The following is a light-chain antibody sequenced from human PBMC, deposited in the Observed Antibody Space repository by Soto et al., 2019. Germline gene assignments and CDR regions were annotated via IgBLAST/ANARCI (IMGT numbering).Light chain of an antibody. Sequence: ETVMTQSSDSLAVPLGERATINRTSRLRVFYSSNNKNYLAWYQQKAGQPPKLLIYWATTRESGVPDRFSGSASGTDFTLTFRRLQAEDFAVYYGHPWFTTPLTFGEGPKVDLK. J-gene: IGKJ4*01. CDR3: HPWFTTPLT. CDR2: WAT. CDR1: LRVFYSSNNKNY. V-gene: IGKV4-1*01.